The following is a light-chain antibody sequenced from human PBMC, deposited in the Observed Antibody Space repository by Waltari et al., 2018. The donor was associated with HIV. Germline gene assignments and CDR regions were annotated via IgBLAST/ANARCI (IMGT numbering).Light chain of an antibody. CDR1: NSDISDYNY. V-gene: IGLV2-8*01. J-gene: IGLJ2*01. CDR3: SSFAGTHKL. CDR2: EVT. Sequence: QSDLTQSPSASGSPGQSVNISCSGANSDISDYNYVSWYQQHSDRPPKLIIFEVTKRPSGVPDRFSGSKSGNTASLFVSGLQPEDEATYFCSSFAGTHKLFGGGTKLTVL.